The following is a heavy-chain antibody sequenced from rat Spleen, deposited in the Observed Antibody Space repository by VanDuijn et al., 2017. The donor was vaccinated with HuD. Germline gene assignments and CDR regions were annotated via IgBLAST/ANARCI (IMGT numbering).Heavy chain of an antibody. CDR3: TRDSGGRYFDGTYYYGAY. J-gene: IGHJ3*01. Sequence: QVQLKESGPGLVQPSQTLSLTCTVSGFSLTSYHVSWVRQPPGKGLEWIATISSGGHTYYNSALKSRLSISRDTSKSQVFLEMNSLQTEDTAIYYCTRDSGGRYFDGTYYYGAYWGQGTLVTVSS. CDR2: ISSGGHT. D-gene: IGHD1-12*02. V-gene: IGHV2-6*01. CDR1: GFSLTSYH.